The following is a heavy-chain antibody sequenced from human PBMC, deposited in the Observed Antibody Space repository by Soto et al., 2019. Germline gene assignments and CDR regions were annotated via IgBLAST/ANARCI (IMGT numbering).Heavy chain of an antibody. CDR2: INYSGRT. CDR1: GGSISASSHY. J-gene: IGHJ4*02. CDR3: ARHFGNYGDWAFDF. V-gene: IGHV4-39*01. Sequence: PSETLALTCTVPGGSISASSHYWAWIRQPPGKGLEWIATINYSGRTYYNPSLRSRVTISVDTSRDQFSLNLNSVTAADTAVYYCARHFGNYGDWAFDFWGQGTLVTVS. D-gene: IGHD4-17*01.